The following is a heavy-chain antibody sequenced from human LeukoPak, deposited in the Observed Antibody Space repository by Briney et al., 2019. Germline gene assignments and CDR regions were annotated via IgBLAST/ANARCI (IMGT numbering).Heavy chain of an antibody. D-gene: IGHD2-21*02. CDR2: INHSGSS. CDR1: GESFNGYS. V-gene: IGHV4-34*01. Sequence: ASETLSLTCAVYGESFNGYSWTWIRQTPGKGLEWIGQINHSGSSNSRSSRRSRVSISVATSKSQFYIELTSVTAADTGRYYFARGLGPTGDHYEGGYYYFDSWGQGVLVTVSS. CDR3: ARGLGPTGDHYEGGYYYFDS. J-gene: IGHJ4*02.